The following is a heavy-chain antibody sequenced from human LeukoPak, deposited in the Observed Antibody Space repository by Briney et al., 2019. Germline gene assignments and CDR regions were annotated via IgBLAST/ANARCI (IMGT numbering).Heavy chain of an antibody. D-gene: IGHD2-2*02. J-gene: IGHJ5*02. CDR2: IIPILGIA. V-gene: IGHV1-69*04. CDR1: GGTFSSYA. Sequence: GASVKVSCKASGGTFSSYAISWVRQAPGQGPEWMGRIIPILGIANYAQKFQGRVTITADKSTSTAYMELSSLRSEDTAVYYCARGPRNIVVVPVAIRDWFDPWGQGTLVTVSS. CDR3: ARGPRNIVVVPVAIRDWFDP.